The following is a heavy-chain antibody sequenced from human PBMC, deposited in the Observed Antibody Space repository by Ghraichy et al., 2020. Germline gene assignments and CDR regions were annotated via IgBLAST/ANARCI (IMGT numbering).Heavy chain of an antibody. V-gene: IGHV4-30-2*01. D-gene: IGHD7-27*01. CDR1: GGSISSGGYS. CDR2: IYHSGST. CDR3: ARAPSRELGTPTIHAFDI. J-gene: IGHJ3*02. Sequence: SETLSLTCAVSGGSISSGGYSWSWIRQPPGKGLEWIGYIYHSGSTYYNPSLKSRVTISVDRSKNQFSLKLSSVTAADTAVYYCARAPSRELGTPTIHAFDIWGQGTMVTVSS.